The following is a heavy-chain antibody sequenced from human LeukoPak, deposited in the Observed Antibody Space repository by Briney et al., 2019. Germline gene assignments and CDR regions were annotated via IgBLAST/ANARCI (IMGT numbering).Heavy chain of an antibody. CDR2: IKQDGSEK. Sequence: GGSLRLSCAVSGSTFRTYWMNWVRQAPGKGLEWVANIKQDGSEKYYVDSVKGRFTISRDNAKNSLYLQMDSLRAEDTAVYYCARDRVGSSSSLLGFWGQGTLVTVSS. V-gene: IGHV3-7*01. CDR3: ARDRVGSSSSLLGF. J-gene: IGHJ4*02. CDR1: GSTFRTYW. D-gene: IGHD6-6*01.